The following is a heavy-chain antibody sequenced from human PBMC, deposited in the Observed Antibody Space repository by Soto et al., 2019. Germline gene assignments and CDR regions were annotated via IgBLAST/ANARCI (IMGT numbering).Heavy chain of an antibody. CDR2: INAGNGNT. D-gene: IGHD3-16*01. CDR1: GYTFTSYA. J-gene: IGHJ4*02. V-gene: IGHV1-3*01. CDR3: ARWGRVGLSFDY. Sequence: QVQLVQSGAEVKKPGASVKVSCKASGYTFTSYAMHWVRQAPGQRLEWMGWINAGNGNTKYSQKFQGRVTITRDTSASTAYMELSSLRSEDTAVYYCARWGRVGLSFDYWGQGTLVTVSS.